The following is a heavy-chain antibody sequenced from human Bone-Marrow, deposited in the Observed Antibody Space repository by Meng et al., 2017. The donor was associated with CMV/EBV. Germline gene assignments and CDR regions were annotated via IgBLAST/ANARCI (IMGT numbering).Heavy chain of an antibody. CDR3: ARSSGWYIDDAFDI. CDR1: GDIVSSNSAA. CDR2: TYYRSKWYN. Sequence: LRLSRAISGDIVSSNSAAWNWIRQSPSRGLEWLGRTYYRSKWYNDYAVSVKSRITINPDTSKNQFSLQLNSVTPEDTAVYYCARSSGWYIDDAFDIWGQGTMVTVSS. D-gene: IGHD6-19*01. V-gene: IGHV6-1*01. J-gene: IGHJ3*02.